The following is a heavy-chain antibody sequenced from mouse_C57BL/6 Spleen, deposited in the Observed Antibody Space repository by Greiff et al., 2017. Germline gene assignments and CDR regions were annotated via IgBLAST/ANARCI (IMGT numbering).Heavy chain of an antibody. V-gene: IGHV1-18*01. CDR3: ARVGYGSSYVDFDY. CDR1: GYTFTDYN. Sequence: VQLQQSGPELVKPGASVKIPCKASGYTFTDYNMDWVKQSHGKSLEWIGDINPNNGGTIYNQKFKGKATLTVDKSSSTAYMELRILTSEDTAVYYCARVGYGSSYVDFDYWGQGTTLTVSS. D-gene: IGHD1-1*01. J-gene: IGHJ2*01. CDR2: INPNNGGT.